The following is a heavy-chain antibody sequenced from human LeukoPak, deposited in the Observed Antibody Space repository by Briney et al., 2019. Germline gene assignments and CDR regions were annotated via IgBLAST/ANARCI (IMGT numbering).Heavy chain of an antibody. CDR2: ISWNSGSI. V-gene: IGHV3-9*01. J-gene: IGHJ4*02. CDR3: AKGGGVYYDILTGYVDY. Sequence: GGSLRLSCAASGFTFDDYAMHWVRQAPGKGLEWVSGISWNSGSIGYADSVKGRFTISRDNAKNSLYLQMNSLRAEDTALYYCAKGGGVYYDILTGYVDYWGQGTLVTVSS. D-gene: IGHD3-9*01. CDR1: GFTFDDYA.